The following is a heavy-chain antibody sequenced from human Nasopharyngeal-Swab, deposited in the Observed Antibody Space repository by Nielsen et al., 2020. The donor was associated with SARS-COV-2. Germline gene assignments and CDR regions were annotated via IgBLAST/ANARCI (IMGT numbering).Heavy chain of an antibody. J-gene: IGHJ4*02. CDR3: AHRRLSMGAIDY. CDR1: GFSLSTSGVG. Sequence: TVVKPTQTLKLNCTFSGFSLSTSGVGVGWIRQPPGKALEWLALIYWDDDKRYSPSLKSRLTINKDTSKNKVVLTMTNMDPVDTATYYCAHRRLSMGAIDYWGQGTLVTVSS. CDR2: IYWDDDK. V-gene: IGHV2-5*02. D-gene: IGHD1-26*01.